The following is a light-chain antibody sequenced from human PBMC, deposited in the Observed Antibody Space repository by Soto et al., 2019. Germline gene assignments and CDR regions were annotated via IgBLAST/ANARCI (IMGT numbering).Light chain of an antibody. V-gene: IGLV2-14*01. CDR3: SSYTSSGTVV. CDR2: EVS. Sequence: QSALTQPASVSGSPGQSITISCTGTSSDVGGYNYVTWYQHHPGKAPKLIIYEVSNRPSGVSSRFSGSKSGNTASLTISGLQAEDEADYYCSSYTSSGTVVFGGGTKLTVL. CDR1: SSDVGGYNY. J-gene: IGLJ3*02.